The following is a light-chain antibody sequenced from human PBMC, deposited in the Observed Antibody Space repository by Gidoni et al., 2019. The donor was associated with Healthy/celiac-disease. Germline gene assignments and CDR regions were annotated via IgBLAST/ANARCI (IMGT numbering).Light chain of an antibody. CDR2: AAS. CDR1: QSISSY. J-gene: IGKJ1*01. Sequence: IQMTPSPSSLSASVGDRVTITCRASQSISSYLNWYQQKPGKAPKLLIYAASSLQRGVPSRFSGSGSGTDFTLTISSLQPEDFATYYCQQSYSTPWAFGQGTKVEIK. CDR3: QQSYSTPWA. V-gene: IGKV1-39*01.